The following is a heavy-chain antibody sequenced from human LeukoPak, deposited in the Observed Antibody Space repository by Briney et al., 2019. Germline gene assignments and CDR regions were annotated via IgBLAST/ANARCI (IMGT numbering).Heavy chain of an antibody. CDR3: TKRVKYGGTWDHFAD. CDR2: VNADGGNT. Sequence: GGSLRLSCAASGFNFEEFGMSWVRQAPGKGLEWVSTVNADGGNTYYADSVKGRFTISRDNSKSTLILQMNSLRVEDTALYYCTKRVKYGGTWDHFADWGQGTLVTVSS. D-gene: IGHD1-26*01. J-gene: IGHJ4*02. V-gene: IGHV3-23*01. CDR1: GFNFEEFG.